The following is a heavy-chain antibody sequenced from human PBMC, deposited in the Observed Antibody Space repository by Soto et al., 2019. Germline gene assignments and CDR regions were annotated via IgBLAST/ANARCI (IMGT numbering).Heavy chain of an antibody. D-gene: IGHD1-7*01. CDR1: GFNFDNYG. CDR3: AKDRVGGTFYTPLAF. V-gene: IGHV3-30*18. Sequence: QVQLVESGGGVVQPGGSLRLSCQASGFNFDNYGMHWVRQAPGKGLEWVAVITYDGSFQYYADSVKGLFTISRDHSKNTLSLQLNTLNPEDTAVYHCAKDRVGGTFYTPLAFWGQGTLVTVSS. CDR2: ITYDGSFQ. J-gene: IGHJ4*02.